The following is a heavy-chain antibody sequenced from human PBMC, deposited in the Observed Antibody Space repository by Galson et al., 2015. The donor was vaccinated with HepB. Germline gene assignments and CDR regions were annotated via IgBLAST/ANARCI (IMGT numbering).Heavy chain of an antibody. V-gene: IGHV1-69*13. J-gene: IGHJ6*02. CDR1: GGTFSSYA. D-gene: IGHD1-26*01. CDR2: IIPIFGTA. Sequence: SVKVSCKASGGTFSSYAISWVRQAPGQGLEWMGGIIPIFGTANYAQKFQGRVTITADESTSTAYMELSSLRSEDTAVYYCARVMGAAHYYYYGMDVWGQGTTVTVSS. CDR3: ARVMGAAHYYYYGMDV.